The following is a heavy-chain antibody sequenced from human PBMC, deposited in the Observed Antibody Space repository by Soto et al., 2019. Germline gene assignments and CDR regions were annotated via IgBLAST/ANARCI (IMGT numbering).Heavy chain of an antibody. J-gene: IGHJ5*02. Sequence: PSETLSLTCAVSNFSLSKEYYWGWIRQPPGKGLEWIGYIKYSGTTHYSPSLKSRVNISFDKSKNQVFLNLRFVTGADTAVYFCARDVRDTGYSYWFDPWGQGILVTVSS. CDR3: ARDVRDTGYSYWFDP. D-gene: IGHD3-9*01. CDR1: NFSLSKEYY. CDR2: IKYSGTT. V-gene: IGHV4-38-2*02.